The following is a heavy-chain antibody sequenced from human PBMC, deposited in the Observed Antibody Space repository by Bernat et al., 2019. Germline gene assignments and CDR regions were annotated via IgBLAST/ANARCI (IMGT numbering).Heavy chain of an antibody. CDR3: ATGVQVAYYYYGMDV. V-gene: IGHV1-24*01. D-gene: IGHD5-12*01. CDR2: FDPEDGET. J-gene: IGHJ6*02. CDR1: GYTLTELS. Sequence: QVQLVQSGAEVKKPGASVKVSCKVSGYTLTELSMHWVRQAPGKGLEWMGGFDPEDGETIYAQKFQGRVTRTEDTSTDTAYMELSSLRSEDTAVYYCATGVQVAYYYYGMDVWGQGTTVTVSS.